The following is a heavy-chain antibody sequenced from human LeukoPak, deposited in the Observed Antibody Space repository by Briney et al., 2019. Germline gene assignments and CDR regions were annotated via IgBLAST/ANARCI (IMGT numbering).Heavy chain of an antibody. Sequence: PSETLSLTCTVSGGSISSYYWSWIRQPPGKGLEWIGYIYYSGSTNYNPSLKRRVTISVDTSKNQFSLKLSSVTAADTAVYYCARITEYYFDYWGQGTLVTVSS. CDR1: GGSISSYY. V-gene: IGHV4-59*01. J-gene: IGHJ4*02. CDR2: IYYSGST. CDR3: ARITEYYFDY. D-gene: IGHD3-16*01.